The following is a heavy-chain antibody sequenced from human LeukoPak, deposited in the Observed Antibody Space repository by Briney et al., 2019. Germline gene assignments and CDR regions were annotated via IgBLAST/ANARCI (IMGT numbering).Heavy chain of an antibody. J-gene: IGHJ5*02. CDR2: IIPMFDTP. D-gene: IGHD2-8*01. CDR3: ARAGIPGYCTNVTCSNWLDP. V-gene: IGHV1-69*06. CDR1: GDTFTTYA. Sequence: SVKVSCKASGDTFTTYAIIWVRQVPGQGLERMGGIIPMFDTPNYAQRLQGRVTITADKSTKTAYMELTSLRSEDTAVYYCARAGIPGYCTNVTCSNWLDPWGQGTLVTVSS.